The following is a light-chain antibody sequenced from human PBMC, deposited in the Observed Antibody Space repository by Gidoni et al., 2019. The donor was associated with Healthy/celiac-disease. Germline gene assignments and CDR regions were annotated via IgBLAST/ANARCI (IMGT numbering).Light chain of an antibody. CDR2: DAS. J-gene: IGKJ1*01. CDR1: QSVSSY. V-gene: IGKV3-11*01. CDR3: WRRSHWPQT. Sequence: SVLTQSPATLSLSPGERGTLSCRASQSVSSYLAWYQPKPGQAPRLLIYDASNRATGIPARFSGSGSGTDFTLTIRSLEPEDFAVYYCWRRSHWPQTFGQGTKVEIK.